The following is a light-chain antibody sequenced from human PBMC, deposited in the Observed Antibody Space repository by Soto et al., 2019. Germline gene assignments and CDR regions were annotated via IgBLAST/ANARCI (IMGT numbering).Light chain of an antibody. CDR3: QESYRTPRT. CDR2: AAS. J-gene: IGKJ2*01. CDR1: QTINAN. Sequence: DIPMTQSPSSLSASVGDRVTITCRASQTINANLNWYQQKPGKAPKLLIYAASSLQSGVPSRLSGSGSGTDFTLTISSLQPEDFATYYCQESYRTPRTFGQGTRLEI. V-gene: IGKV1-39*01.